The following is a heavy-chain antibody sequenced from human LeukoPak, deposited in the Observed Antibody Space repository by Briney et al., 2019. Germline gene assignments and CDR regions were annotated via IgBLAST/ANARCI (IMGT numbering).Heavy chain of an antibody. CDR1: GHTFTGYY. J-gene: IGHJ6*03. Sequence: ASVKVSCKASGHTFTGYYMHWVRRAPGQGLEWMGWINPNSGGTNYAQKFQGRVTMTRDTSISTAYMELSRLRSDDTAVYYCARVNPMTGGYYYYYYYMDVWGKGTTVTVSS. V-gene: IGHV1-2*02. D-gene: IGHD4-23*01. CDR3: ARVNPMTGGYYYYYYYMDV. CDR2: INPNSGGT.